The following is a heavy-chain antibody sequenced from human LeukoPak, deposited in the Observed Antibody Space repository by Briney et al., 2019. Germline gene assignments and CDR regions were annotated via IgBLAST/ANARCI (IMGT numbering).Heavy chain of an antibody. CDR3: TKLARAPRDFDY. CDR1: GFTFSSYW. D-gene: IGHD3-10*01. Sequence: GGSLRLSCAASGFTFSSYWMHWVRQAPGKGLVWVGRSRDKGNSYTTAYAASVRGRFTISRDDSKNSLYLQMNSLKIEDTAVYYCTKLARAPRDFDYWGQGTLVTVSS. J-gene: IGHJ4*01. V-gene: IGHV3-72*01. CDR2: SRDKGNSYTT.